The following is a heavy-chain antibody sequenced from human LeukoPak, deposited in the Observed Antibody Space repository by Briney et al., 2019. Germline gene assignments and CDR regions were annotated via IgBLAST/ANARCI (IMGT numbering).Heavy chain of an antibody. V-gene: IGHV4-61*05. J-gene: IGHJ3*02. CDR3: ARLPLHYYDSSAHLGLRAFDI. CDR2: IYYSGST. D-gene: IGHD3-22*01. Sequence: SETLSLTCTVSGGSISSSGYYWGWIRQPPGKGLEWIGYIYYSGSTNYNPSLKSRVTISVDTSKNQFSLKLSSVTAADTAVYYCARLPLHYYDSSAHLGLRAFDIWCQGTMVTVSS. CDR1: GGSISSSGYY.